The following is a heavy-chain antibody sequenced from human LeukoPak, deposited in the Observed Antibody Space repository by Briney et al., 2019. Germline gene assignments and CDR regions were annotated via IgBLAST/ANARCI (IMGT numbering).Heavy chain of an antibody. Sequence: SETLSLTCAVYRGSFSGYYWSWIRQPPGKGLEWIGEINHSGSTNYNPSLKSRVTISVDTSKNHLSLRLSSVTAADTAVYYCARLSEKLNLFSSSSGFDYWGQGTLVTVSS. CDR1: RGSFSGYY. D-gene: IGHD6-6*01. J-gene: IGHJ4*02. V-gene: IGHV4-34*01. CDR3: ARLSEKLNLFSSSSGFDY. CDR2: INHSGST.